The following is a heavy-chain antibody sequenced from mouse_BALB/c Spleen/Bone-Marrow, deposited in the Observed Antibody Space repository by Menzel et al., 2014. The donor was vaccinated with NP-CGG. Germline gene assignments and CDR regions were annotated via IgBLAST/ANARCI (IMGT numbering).Heavy chain of an antibody. CDR2: FSSGGGYS. D-gene: IGHD2-12*01. CDR3: TRQGDYRDAMDY. Sequence: DVHLVESGGGLVKPGRSLYLSCAASGFTFSNYAMSWVRQTPEKGLEWVATFSSGGGYSYYPDTLKGRFTISRDNAKNILYQQMSSLRTEDTAMYYCTRQGDYRDAMDYWGQGTSVTVSS. J-gene: IGHJ4*01. CDR1: GFTFSNYA. V-gene: IGHV5-9-3*01.